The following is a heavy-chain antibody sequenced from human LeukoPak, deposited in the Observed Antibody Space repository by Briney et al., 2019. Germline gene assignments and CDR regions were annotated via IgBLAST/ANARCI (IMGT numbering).Heavy chain of an antibody. V-gene: IGHV4-59*01. CDR1: GGSISSYY. D-gene: IGHD3-9*01. CDR3: ARGLLRYFDWSRGPYFDY. J-gene: IGHJ4*02. CDR2: IYYSGST. Sequence: SETLSLTCTVSGGSISSYYWSWIRQPPGKGLEWIGYIYYSGSTNYNPSLKSRVTISVDTSKNQFSLKLSSVTAADTAVYYCARGLLRYFDWSRGPYFDYWGQGTLVTVSS.